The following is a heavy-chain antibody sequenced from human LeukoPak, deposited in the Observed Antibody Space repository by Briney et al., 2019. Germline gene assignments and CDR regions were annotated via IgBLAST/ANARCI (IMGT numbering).Heavy chain of an antibody. CDR2: ISASHGNT. Sequence: ASVKVSCKTSGYTFPSYDLSWVRQAPGQGLEWMGWISASHGNTDYSHKLQGRVTTTIDSFTSTAYMDLRSLRSDDTAVYYCARAVMGREIYDYWGRGTLVTVSS. V-gene: IGHV1-18*01. CDR1: GYTFPSYD. D-gene: IGHD5-12*01. CDR3: ARAVMGREIYDY. J-gene: IGHJ4*02.